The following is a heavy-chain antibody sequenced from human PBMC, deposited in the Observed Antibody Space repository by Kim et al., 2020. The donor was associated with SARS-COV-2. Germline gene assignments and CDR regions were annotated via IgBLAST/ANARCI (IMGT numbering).Heavy chain of an antibody. D-gene: IGHD6-13*01. CDR2: ISAYNGNT. Sequence: ASVKVSCKASGYTFTSYGISWVRQAPGQGLEWMGWISAYNGNTNYAQKLQGRVTMTTDTSTSTAYMELRSLRSDDTAVYYCARRTHRAAAGTPIYYYYYGMDVWGQGTTVTVSS. CDR3: ARRTHRAAAGTPIYYYYYGMDV. J-gene: IGHJ6*02. V-gene: IGHV1-18*01. CDR1: GYTFTSYG.